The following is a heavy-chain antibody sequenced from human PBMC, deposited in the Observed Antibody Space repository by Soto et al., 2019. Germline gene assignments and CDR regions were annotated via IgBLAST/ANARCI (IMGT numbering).Heavy chain of an antibody. CDR1: GGTLRNYG. J-gene: IGHJ6*02. V-gene: IGHV1-69*12. Sequence: QVQLVQSGAEVKKPGSSVRVSCKASGGTLRNYGISWVRQAPGQGLEWMGGIIPVFGTANYGQKFQGRVTITADDSTSTVDMDVTSLRSEDTAVYYCSRGDATKIVVTTYYGMDVWGQGTTVTVSS. D-gene: IGHD4-17*01. CDR3: SRGDATKIVVTTYYGMDV. CDR2: IIPVFGTA.